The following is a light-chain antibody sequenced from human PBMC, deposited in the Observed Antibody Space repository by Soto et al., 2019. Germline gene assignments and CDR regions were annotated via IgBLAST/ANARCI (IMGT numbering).Light chain of an antibody. CDR1: NLGTKS. CDR2: DDS. Sequence: SYKLTQPPSVSVAPGQTARISCGGSNLGTKSVHWYQQKPGQAPLLVVYDDSDRPSGIPERFSGSNSGNTATLTIRRVEAGDEADYYCQVWDSSSDHYVFGSGTKVTV. J-gene: IGLJ1*01. CDR3: QVWDSSSDHYV. V-gene: IGLV3-21*02.